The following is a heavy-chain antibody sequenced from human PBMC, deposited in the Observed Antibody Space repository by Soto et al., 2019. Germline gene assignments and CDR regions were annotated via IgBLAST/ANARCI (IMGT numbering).Heavy chain of an antibody. CDR2: IYQSGST. J-gene: IGHJ6*02. V-gene: IGHV4-30-2*01. Sequence: SETLSLTCAVSGGSISSGGYSWSWIRRPPGKGLEWIGYIYQSGSTYYNPSLKSRVTISVDRSRNQFSLKLSSVTAADTAVYFCATQSYSNSGAYYYYAMDVWGQGTTVTVSS. CDR1: GGSISSGGYS. D-gene: IGHD4-4*01. CDR3: ATQSYSNSGAYYYYAMDV.